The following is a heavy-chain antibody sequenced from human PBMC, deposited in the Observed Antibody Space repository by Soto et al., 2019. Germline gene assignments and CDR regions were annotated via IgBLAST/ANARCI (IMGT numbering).Heavy chain of an antibody. D-gene: IGHD1-7*01. J-gene: IGHJ5*02. V-gene: IGHV4-39*02. CDR2: IDYSGST. CDR3: AREWNYHGEGWFDP. Sequence: QLQLQESGPGLVKPPETLSLTCSVSGGSISSSSYYWGWVRQPPGKGLEWIGSIDYSGSTYYNPSLTSRVTIFVDTSNNQFSLRLNSVTAADTAVYYCAREWNYHGEGWFDPWGQGTLVTVSS. CDR1: GGSISSSSYY.